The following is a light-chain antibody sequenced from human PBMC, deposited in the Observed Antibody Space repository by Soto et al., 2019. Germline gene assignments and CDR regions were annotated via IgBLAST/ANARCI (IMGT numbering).Light chain of an antibody. CDR2: LTS. J-gene: IGKJ5*01. Sequence: EIVLTQSPATLSAFPGDRVTLSCRASQALNTRLAWYQHKPGQAPRLLIYLTSNRAAGVPSRFSAWGSETDFTLTISRLEPEDFAVYYCQQYGSSPPITFGQGTRLEIK. V-gene: IGKV3-20*01. CDR3: QQYGSSPPIT. CDR1: QALNTR.